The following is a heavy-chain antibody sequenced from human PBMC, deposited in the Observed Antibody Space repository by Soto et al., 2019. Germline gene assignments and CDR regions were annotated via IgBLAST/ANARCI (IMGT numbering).Heavy chain of an antibody. J-gene: IGHJ4*02. V-gene: IGHV1-46*01. Sequence: QVQLVQSGAEVKKPGASVKVSCKASGYTFTSYYMHWVRQAPGQGLEWMGIINPSGGSTSYAQKSQGRVTMTRDTSTSTVYMELSSLRSEDTAVYYCARELNLGYCISTSCSRSNPDYWGQGTLVTVSS. CDR3: ARELNLGYCISTSCSRSNPDY. D-gene: IGHD2-2*01. CDR1: GYTFTSYY. CDR2: INPSGGST.